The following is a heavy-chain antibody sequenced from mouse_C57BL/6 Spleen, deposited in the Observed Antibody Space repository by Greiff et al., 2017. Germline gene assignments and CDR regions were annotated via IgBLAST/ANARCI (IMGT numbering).Heavy chain of an antibody. Sequence: EVQRVESGGDLVKPGGSLKLSCAASGFTFSSYGMSWVRQTPDKRLEWVATISSGGSYNYSPDSVKGRFTISRDNAKNTLYLQMSSLKSEDTAMYYWARRDYDAWFAYWGQGTLVTVSA. D-gene: IGHD2-4*01. V-gene: IGHV5-6*01. CDR2: ISSGGSYN. CDR1: GFTFSSYG. CDR3: ARRDYDAWFAY. J-gene: IGHJ3*01.